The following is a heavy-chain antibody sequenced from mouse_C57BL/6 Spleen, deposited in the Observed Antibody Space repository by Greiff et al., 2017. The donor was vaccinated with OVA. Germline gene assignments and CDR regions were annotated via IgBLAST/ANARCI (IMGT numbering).Heavy chain of an antibody. D-gene: IGHD2-1*01. CDR3: ARGNYPNFYAMDY. CDR2: IYPGSGST. J-gene: IGHJ4*01. V-gene: IGHV1-55*01. Sequence: QVHVKQPGAELVKPGASVKMSCKASGYTFTSYWITWVKQRPGQGLEWIGDIYPGSGSTNYNEKFKSKATLTVDTSSSTAYMQLSSLTSEDSAVYYCARGNYPNFYAMDYWGQGTSVTGSS. CDR1: GYTFTSYW.